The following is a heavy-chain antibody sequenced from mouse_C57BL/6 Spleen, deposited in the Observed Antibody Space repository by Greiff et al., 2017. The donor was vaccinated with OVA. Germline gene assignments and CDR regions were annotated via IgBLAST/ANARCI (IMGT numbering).Heavy chain of an antibody. CDR3: ARVGDPPYFDY. CDR2: ISYDGSN. V-gene: IGHV3-6*01. CDR1: GYSITSGYY. Sequence: EVQLQQSGPGLVKPSQSLSLTCSVTGYSITSGYYWNWIRQFPGNKLEWMGYISYDGSNNYNPSLKNRISITRDTSKNQFFLKLNSVTTEDTATYYCARVGDPPYFDYWGQGTTLTVSS. J-gene: IGHJ2*01.